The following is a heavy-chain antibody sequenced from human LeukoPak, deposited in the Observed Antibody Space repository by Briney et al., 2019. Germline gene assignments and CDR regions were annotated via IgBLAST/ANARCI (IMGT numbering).Heavy chain of an antibody. J-gene: IGHJ4*02. CDR1: GGTFSSYA. Sequence: ASVKVSCKASGGTFSSYAISWVRQAPGQGLEWMGGIIPIFGTANYAQKFQGRVTITADESTSTAYMELSSLRSEDTAVYYCARDILVGRNYDILTGYYYFDYWGQGTLVTVSS. V-gene: IGHV1-69*13. CDR2: IIPIFGTA. CDR3: ARDILVGRNYDILTGYYYFDY. D-gene: IGHD3-9*01.